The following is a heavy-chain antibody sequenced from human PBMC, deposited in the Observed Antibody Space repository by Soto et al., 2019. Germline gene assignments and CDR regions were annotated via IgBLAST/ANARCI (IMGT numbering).Heavy chain of an antibody. D-gene: IGHD1-26*01. J-gene: IGHJ4*02. V-gene: IGHV1-8*01. CDR2: MNPNSGNT. CDR3: ARGVGSSSSFDY. CDR1: GYTFTSYD. Sequence: QVQLVQSGAEMKKPGASVKVSCKASGYTFTSYDINWVRQATGQGLEWMGWMNPNSGNTGYAQKFQGRVTMTSNTSTSTAYREMSSLRSEDRAVYYCARGVGSSSSFDYGGQGTLVTVAS.